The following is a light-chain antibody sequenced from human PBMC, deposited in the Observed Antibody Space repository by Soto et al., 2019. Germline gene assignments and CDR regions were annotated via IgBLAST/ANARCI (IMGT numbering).Light chain of an antibody. Sequence: EIVLTQSPGTLSLSPGERATLSCRASRSVSGNYLAWYQQKAGQAPRLLIHGASSRATGIPDRFSGSGSGTYFSLTISSLEPEDVAVYYCQQYGASPTFGQGTKVEIK. CDR1: RSVSGNY. CDR3: QQYGASPT. V-gene: IGKV3-20*01. CDR2: GAS. J-gene: IGKJ1*01.